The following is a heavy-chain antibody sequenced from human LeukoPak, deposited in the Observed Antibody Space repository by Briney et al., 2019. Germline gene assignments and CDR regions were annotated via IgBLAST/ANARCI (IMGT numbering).Heavy chain of an antibody. Sequence: GASVKVSCKTSGYTFTTYAIHWVRQAPGQRLEWMGLINADDGNTRYSQRLQGRVTITRDTSANTAYMELSSLRFEDTAVYYCARGIVVQPSANWFDPWGQGTPVTVSS. D-gene: IGHD2-2*01. CDR1: GYTFTTYA. CDR3: ARGIVVQPSANWFDP. CDR2: INADDGNT. V-gene: IGHV1-3*01. J-gene: IGHJ5*02.